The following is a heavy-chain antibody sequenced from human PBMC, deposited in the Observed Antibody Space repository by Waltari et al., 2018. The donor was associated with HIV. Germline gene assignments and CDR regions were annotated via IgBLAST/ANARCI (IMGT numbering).Heavy chain of an antibody. V-gene: IGHV3-30*04. D-gene: IGHD3-3*01. Sequence: QVQLVESRGGVVQPGRSLRLSCAASGFTFSSFAMHWVRQAPGKGLEWVAVMSFDGGNKYYADSVKGRFTISRDNFKNKLYLQMNSLRAEDTAVYYCARDPRRGNYDFWSGYPCQECGMDVWGQGTTVTVSS. CDR1: GFTFSSFA. CDR2: MSFDGGNK. J-gene: IGHJ6*02. CDR3: ARDPRRGNYDFWSGYPCQECGMDV.